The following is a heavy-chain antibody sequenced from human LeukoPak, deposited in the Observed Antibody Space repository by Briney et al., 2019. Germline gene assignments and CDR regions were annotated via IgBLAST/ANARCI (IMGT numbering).Heavy chain of an antibody. CDR1: GFTFSNYA. CDR3: VRTDCSGGSCHPNFDY. V-gene: IGHV3-30*01. CDR2: IPYDGTNK. D-gene: IGHD2-15*01. J-gene: IGHJ4*02. Sequence: AGESLRLSCAASGFTFSNYAMHWVRQAPGKGLEWVAVIPYDGTNKYYADSVKGRFTISRDNSKNTLYLQMNSLRAEDTAVFYCVRTDCSGGSCHPNFDYWGQGTLVTVSS.